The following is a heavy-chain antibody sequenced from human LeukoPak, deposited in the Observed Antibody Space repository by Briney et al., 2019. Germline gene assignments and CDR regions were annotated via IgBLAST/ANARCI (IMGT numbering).Heavy chain of an antibody. CDR1: GGSMSSSRYY. J-gene: IGHJ4*02. Sequence: ASETLSLTCTVSGGSMSSSRYYWGGIRQPPGKGLEWIGRSFYRGSTDFNPSPRGRVTRSVDTSTTQLSLKLSSVTAADTAVYYCARDHYYNSSGYTFGYWGQGTLVTVSS. CDR2: SFYRGST. D-gene: IGHD3-22*01. CDR3: ARDHYYNSSGYTFGY. V-gene: IGHV4-39*07.